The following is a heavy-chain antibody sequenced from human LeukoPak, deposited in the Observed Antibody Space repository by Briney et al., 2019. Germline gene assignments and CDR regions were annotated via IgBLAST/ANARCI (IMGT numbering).Heavy chain of an antibody. V-gene: IGHV1-18*01. J-gene: IGHJ5*02. D-gene: IGHD2-2*01. CDR2: ISSYNGNT. CDR3: ARISCRRTSCSDTGRRRVRGGPLAP. Sequence: ASVKVSCNPSGYTLNTYGITWVRRAPGHGLEWMGWISSYNGNTSYAANVQGRITLTKDTSASTAYLELRSLRSDDTAVYYCARISCRRTSCSDTGRRRVRGGPLAPWGQGTLVTVSS. CDR1: GYTLNTYG.